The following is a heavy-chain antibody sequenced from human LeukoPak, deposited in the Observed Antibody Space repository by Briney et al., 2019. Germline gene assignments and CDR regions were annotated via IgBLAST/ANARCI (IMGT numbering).Heavy chain of an antibody. CDR3: AKGSAFDY. V-gene: IGHV4-30-2*01. D-gene: IGHD6-25*01. Sequence: SSETLSLTCAVSGGSISSGGYSWSWIRQPPGKGLEWIGYIYHSGSTYYNPSLKSRVTISVDTSKNQFSLKLSSVTAADTAVYYCAKGSAFDYWGQGTLVTVSS. J-gene: IGHJ4*02. CDR2: IYHSGST. CDR1: GGSISSGGYS.